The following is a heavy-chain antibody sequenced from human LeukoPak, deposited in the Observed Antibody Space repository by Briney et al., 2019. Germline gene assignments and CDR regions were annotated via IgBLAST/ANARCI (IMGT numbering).Heavy chain of an antibody. CDR1: GFTFSTHS. Sequence: GGSLRLSCAASGFTFSTHSMNWVRQAPGKGLEWVSAINAASNVIYYADSVKGRFTISRDNAKHSLFLQMNSLRPEDTAVYYCTRRAPSHDFDSWGQGTLVTVSS. V-gene: IGHV3-21*01. CDR3: TRRAPSHDFDS. CDR2: INAASNVI. J-gene: IGHJ4*02.